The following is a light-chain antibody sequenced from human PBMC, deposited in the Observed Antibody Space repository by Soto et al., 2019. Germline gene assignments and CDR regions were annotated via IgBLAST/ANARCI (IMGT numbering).Light chain of an antibody. V-gene: IGLV2-14*01. CDR2: EVS. CDR3: ISYSSSSTLYV. CDR1: SSDVGGYIY. Sequence: QSALTQPASVSGSPGQAITISCSGTSSDVGGYIYVSWYQQHPGKAPKLMIYEVSNRPSGVSNRFSGSKSGNTASLTISGLQAEDEADYYCISYSSSSTLYVFGTGTKLIVL. J-gene: IGLJ1*01.